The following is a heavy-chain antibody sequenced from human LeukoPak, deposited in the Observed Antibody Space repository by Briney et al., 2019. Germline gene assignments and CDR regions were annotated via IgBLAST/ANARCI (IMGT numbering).Heavy chain of an antibody. CDR2: LSGTGPGT. D-gene: IGHD1-26*01. CDR3: AKGGYSGKYTNTSVES. CDR1: GFTFTGSA. J-gene: IGHJ5*02. Sequence: GGSLRLSCVASGFTFTGSAMSWVRQAPGKGLKWVSALSGTGPGTYYADSVKGRFTISRDNSKNTLYLQMNILRAADTAVYYCAKGGYSGKYTNTSVESWGQGTLVTVSS. V-gene: IGHV3-23*01.